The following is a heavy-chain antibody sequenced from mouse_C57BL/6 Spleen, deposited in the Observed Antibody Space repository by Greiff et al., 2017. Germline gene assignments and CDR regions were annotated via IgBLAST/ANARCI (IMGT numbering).Heavy chain of an antibody. D-gene: IGHD1-1*01. CDR3: ARSEDYYGSSHFAY. J-gene: IGHJ3*01. CDR2: IYWDDDK. CDR1: GFSLSTSGMG. V-gene: IGHV8-12*01. Sequence: QVTLKESGPGILQSSQTLSLTCSFSGFSLSTSGMGVSWIRQPSGKGLEWLAHIYWDDDKRYNPSLKSRLTISKDTSRNQVFLKITGVDTADTATYYCARSEDYYGSSHFAYWGQGTLVTVSA.